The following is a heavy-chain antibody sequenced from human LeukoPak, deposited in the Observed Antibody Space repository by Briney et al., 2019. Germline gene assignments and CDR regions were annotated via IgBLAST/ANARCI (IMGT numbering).Heavy chain of an antibody. J-gene: IGHJ4*02. V-gene: IGHV3-23*01. Sequence: GGSLRLSCEASGFTFSDHSMNWVREAPGQGLEGVSGISDSGGSTYNADSVRGRFTISRDISKNTLFLQMNSLRAEDTAVYYCAKGSSGWYPMISFDYWGQGTLVTVSP. CDR2: ISDSGGST. CDR3: AKGSSGWYPMISFDY. CDR1: GFTFSDHS. D-gene: IGHD6-19*01.